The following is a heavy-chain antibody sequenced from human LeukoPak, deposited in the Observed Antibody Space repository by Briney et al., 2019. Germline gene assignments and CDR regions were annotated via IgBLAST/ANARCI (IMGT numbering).Heavy chain of an antibody. CDR2: IYYSGST. Sequence: SETLSLTCTVSGGSISSGGYYWSWIRQHPGKGLEWIGPIYYSGSTYYNPSLKSRVTISVDTSKNQFSLKLSSVTAADMAVYYCARDGSHRGGWFDPWGQGTLVTVSS. V-gene: IGHV4-31*03. CDR3: ARDGSHRGGWFDP. J-gene: IGHJ5*02. D-gene: IGHD3-16*01. CDR1: GGSISSGGYY.